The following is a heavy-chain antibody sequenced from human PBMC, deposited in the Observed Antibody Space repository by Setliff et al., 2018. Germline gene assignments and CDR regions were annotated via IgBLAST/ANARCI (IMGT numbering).Heavy chain of an antibody. CDR1: GFSFSSYS. V-gene: IGHV3-48*01. CDR2: ISSSSSII. CDR3: AKDSTGRDAFDV. J-gene: IGHJ3*01. D-gene: IGHD6-19*01. Sequence: WGSLRLSCAASGFSFSSYSMNWVRQAPGKGLEWISYISSSSSIIYYADSVKGRFTISRDNAKNSLFLQINSLRVEDTAVYYCAKDSTGRDAFDVWGQGTMVTVSS.